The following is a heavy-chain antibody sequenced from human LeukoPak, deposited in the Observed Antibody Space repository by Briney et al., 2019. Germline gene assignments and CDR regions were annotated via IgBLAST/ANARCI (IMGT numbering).Heavy chain of an antibody. V-gene: IGHV4-59*02. CDR3: AAKEWVPYYFHY. D-gene: IGHD3-3*01. CDR2: ISYTGST. Sequence: SETLSLTCTVSGDSVTDFYWSWLRQPPGKGLEWIGYISYTGSTNYNPSLKSRVTISIDMPKNHFSLKLSSVTAADTAVYHCAAKEWVPYYFHYWGQGALVTVSS. J-gene: IGHJ4*02. CDR1: GDSVTDFY.